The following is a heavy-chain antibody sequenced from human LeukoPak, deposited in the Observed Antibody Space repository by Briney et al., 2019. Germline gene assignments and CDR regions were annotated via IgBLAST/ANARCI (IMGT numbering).Heavy chain of an antibody. CDR2: IYHSGST. Sequence: SETLSLTCTVSGYSISSGYYWGWIRQPPGKGLEWIGSIYHSGSTNYNPSLKSRVTISVDTSKNQFSLKLSSVTAADTSVYYCARRRMSLWFGPLNWFDPWGQGTLVTVSS. CDR1: GYSISSGYY. V-gene: IGHV4-38-2*02. CDR3: ARRRMSLWFGPLNWFDP. J-gene: IGHJ5*02. D-gene: IGHD3-10*01.